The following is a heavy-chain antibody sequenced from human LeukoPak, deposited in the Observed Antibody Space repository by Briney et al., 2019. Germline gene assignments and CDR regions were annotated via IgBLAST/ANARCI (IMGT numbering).Heavy chain of an antibody. J-gene: IGHJ4*02. Sequence: NTSETLSLTCTVSGGSISSGDYYWSWIRQPPGKGLEWIGYIYCSGSTYYNPSLKSRVTISVDTSKNQFSLKLSSVTAADTAVYYCAREVPGIAAAGGVPYYFDYWGQGTLVTVSS. CDR1: GGSISSGDYY. V-gene: IGHV4-30-4*01. CDR3: AREVPGIAAAGGVPYYFDY. D-gene: IGHD6-13*01. CDR2: IYCSGST.